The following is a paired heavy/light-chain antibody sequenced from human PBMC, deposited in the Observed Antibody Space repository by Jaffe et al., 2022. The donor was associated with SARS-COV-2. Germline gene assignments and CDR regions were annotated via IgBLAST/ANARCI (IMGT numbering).Light chain of an antibody. J-gene: IGKJ4*01. V-gene: IGKV1D-16*01. Sequence: DIQMTQSPSSLSASLGDRVTITCRASQDIRSWLAWYQKKPEKAPKCLIYAASSLQSGVPSRFSGSGSGTDFTLTISSLQPEDFATYYCQQYTSYPLTFGGGTKVEIK. CDR1: QDIRSW. CDR3: QQYTSYPLT. CDR2: AAS.
Heavy chain of an antibody. J-gene: IGHJ3*02. Sequence: QVQLVQSGAEVKKPGASVKVSCKASGDTLSKYAIHWVRQAPGQRPEWVAWIFAATGKTRYSQKFQDRVTLTRDTSATTAYMELSSLRSEDTAVYYCATGFDSSGYYAFQMWGQGTLVIVSS. CDR3: ATGFDSSGYYAFQM. D-gene: IGHD3-22*01. V-gene: IGHV1-3*01. CDR2: IFAATGKT. CDR1: GDTLSKYA.